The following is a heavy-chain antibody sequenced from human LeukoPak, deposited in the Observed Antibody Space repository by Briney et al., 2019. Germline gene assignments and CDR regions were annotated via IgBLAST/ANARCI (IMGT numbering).Heavy chain of an antibody. D-gene: IGHD3-22*01. CDR1: GFTFSSYA. Sequence: GGSLRLSCAASGFTFSSYAMSWDRQAPGKGLEWVSAISGSGGSTYYVDSVKGRFTISRDNFKNTLYLQMNSLRAEDTAVYYCAKVRDYDSSGYSDYWGQGNLVTVSS. J-gene: IGHJ4*02. CDR2: ISGSGGST. CDR3: AKVRDYDSSGYSDY. V-gene: IGHV3-23*01.